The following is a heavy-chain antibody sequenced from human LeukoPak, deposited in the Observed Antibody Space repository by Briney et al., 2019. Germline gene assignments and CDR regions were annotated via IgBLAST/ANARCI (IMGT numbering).Heavy chain of an antibody. CDR1: GFTFSSYG. D-gene: IGHD1-26*01. CDR2: ISYDGSNK. V-gene: IGHV3-30*18. Sequence: GGSLRLSCAASGFTFSSYGMHWVRQAPGKGLEWVAVISYDGSNKYYADSVKGRFTISRDNSKDTLFLQMNSLRAEDTAVYYSAKVGAYSGSYSYWGQGTLVTVSS. CDR3: AKVGAYSGSYSY. J-gene: IGHJ4*02.